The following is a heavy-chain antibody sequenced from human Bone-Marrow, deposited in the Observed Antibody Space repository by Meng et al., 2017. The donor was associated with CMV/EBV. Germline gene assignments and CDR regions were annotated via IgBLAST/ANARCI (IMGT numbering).Heavy chain of an antibody. V-gene: IGHV3-48*04. CDR2: ISRSSNTM. J-gene: IGHJ4*02. CDR3: ARVTVCSSTSCYDY. CDR1: GLTFSSYS. D-gene: IGHD2-2*01. Sequence: GGSLRLSCAASGLTFSSYSMNWVRQAPGKGLEWVSYISRSSNTMYYADSVKGRFTISRDNAKNSLYLQMNSLRVEDTAVYYCARVTVCSSTSCYDYWGQGTTVTVSS.